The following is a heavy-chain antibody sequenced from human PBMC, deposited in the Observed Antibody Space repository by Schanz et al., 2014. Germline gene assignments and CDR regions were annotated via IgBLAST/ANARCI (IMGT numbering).Heavy chain of an antibody. CDR1: GFTLNNAW. CDR2: IKSKTDGGTR. V-gene: IGHV3-15*01. Sequence: EVQLVESGGGLVKPGGSLRLSCATSGFTLNNAWMNWVRQAPGKGLQWVARIKSKTDGGTRDYAAPVKGRFTISTDDSKNTGYRQMNSLQTGDTAVVYCPADLWFGAVWGVWWGQGTLVTVSS. D-gene: IGHD3-10*01. J-gene: IGHJ4*02. CDR3: PADLWFGAVWGVW.